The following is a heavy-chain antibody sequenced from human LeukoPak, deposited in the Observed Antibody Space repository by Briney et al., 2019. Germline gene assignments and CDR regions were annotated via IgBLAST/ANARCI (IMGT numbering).Heavy chain of an antibody. CDR1: GFTFGRHD. D-gene: IGHD2-2*01. CDR3: VRAAGGCTSSSCPRDYYYYMDV. CDR2: ICAGGDT. V-gene: IGHV3-13*01. J-gene: IGHJ6*03. Sequence: GGSLRLSCAASGFTFGRHDMHWVRHGTGKGPEWVSAICAGGDTHYLASVEGRFTISRENAKQYLYLQMNSLTVGDTAVYYCVRAAGGCTSSSCPRDYYYYMDVWGKGTTVTVS.